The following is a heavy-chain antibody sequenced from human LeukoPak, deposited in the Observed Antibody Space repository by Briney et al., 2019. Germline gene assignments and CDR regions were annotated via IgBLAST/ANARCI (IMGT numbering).Heavy chain of an antibody. CDR1: GFTFDDYA. D-gene: IGHD1-1*01. CDR3: AKGTSTWALDP. J-gene: IGHJ5*02. V-gene: IGHV3-43*02. CDR2: ISGYGGST. Sequence: GGSLRLPCAASGFTFDDYAMHWVRQAPGKGLECVSLISGYGGSTYYADSVKGRFTISRDNSKNSLYLQMNSLRTEDTALYYCAKGTSTWALDPWGQGTLVTVSS.